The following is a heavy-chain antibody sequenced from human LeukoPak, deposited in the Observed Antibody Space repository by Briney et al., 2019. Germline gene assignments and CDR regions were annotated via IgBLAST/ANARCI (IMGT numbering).Heavy chain of an antibody. D-gene: IGHD3-22*01. CDR3: ARAHYYDSSGLDF. Sequence: GGSLRLSCAASGFTFSSYGMSWVRQAPGKGLEWVSGISGSGGSTYYADSVKGRFTIARDNSKNTLYLQMNSLRAEDTAVYYCARAHYYDSSGLDFWGQGTLVTVSS. J-gene: IGHJ4*02. V-gene: IGHV3-23*01. CDR1: GFTFSSYG. CDR2: ISGSGGST.